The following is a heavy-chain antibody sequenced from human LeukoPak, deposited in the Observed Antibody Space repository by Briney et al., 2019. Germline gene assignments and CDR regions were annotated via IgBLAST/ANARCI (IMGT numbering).Heavy chain of an antibody. V-gene: IGHV1-69*05. CDR2: IIPIFGTA. CDR1: GYTFTSYG. CDR3: ARGDWFGELLDY. Sequence: GASVKVSCKASGYTFTSYGISWVRQAPGQGLEWMGGIIPIFGTANYAQKFQGRVTITTDESTSTAYMELSSLRSEDTAVYYCARGDWFGELLDYWGQGTLVTVSS. J-gene: IGHJ4*02. D-gene: IGHD3-10*01.